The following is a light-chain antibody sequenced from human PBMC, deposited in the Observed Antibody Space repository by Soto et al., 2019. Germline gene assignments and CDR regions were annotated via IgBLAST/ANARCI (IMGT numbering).Light chain of an antibody. CDR2: AAS. Sequence: DIQMTQSPSSLSASVVDRVTITCRASQSISSYLNWYQQKPGKAPKLLIYAASSLQSGVPSRFSGSGSGTDFTLTISSLQPEDFATYYCQQSYSILGAFGQGTRLEIK. J-gene: IGKJ5*01. V-gene: IGKV1-39*01. CDR1: QSISSY. CDR3: QQSYSILGA.